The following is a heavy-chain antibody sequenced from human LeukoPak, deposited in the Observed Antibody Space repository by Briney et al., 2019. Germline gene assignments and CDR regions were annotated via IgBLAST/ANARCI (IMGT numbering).Heavy chain of an antibody. D-gene: IGHD3-22*01. CDR3: ARDLNYYDTTYDY. V-gene: IGHV3-7*01. Sequence: GGSLRLSCAASGFTFSSYWMTWVRQAPGRGLEWVANIKQDGSEKYYVDSVKGRFTIFRDNAKNSLFLQMNSLRAEDTAVYYCARDLNYYDTTYDYWGQGTLVTVSS. CDR1: GFTFSSYW. J-gene: IGHJ4*02. CDR2: IKQDGSEK.